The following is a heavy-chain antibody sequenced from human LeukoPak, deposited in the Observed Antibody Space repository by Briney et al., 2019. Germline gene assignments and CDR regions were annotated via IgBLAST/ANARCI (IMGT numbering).Heavy chain of an antibody. V-gene: IGHV4-59*01. CDR1: GGSITGYY. Sequence: SGTLSLTCTVSGGSITGYYWSWIRQPPGKGLEWIGYISYTGGTNYNPSLKSRVTISVDTSKNQFSLRLSSVTAADTAMYYCARDSIGLYADYWGQGTLVTVSS. CDR3: ARDSIGLYADY. D-gene: IGHD4/OR15-4a*01. CDR2: ISYTGGT. J-gene: IGHJ4*02.